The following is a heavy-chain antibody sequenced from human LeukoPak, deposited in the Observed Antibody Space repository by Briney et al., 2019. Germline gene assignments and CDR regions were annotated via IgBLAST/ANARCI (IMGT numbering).Heavy chain of an antibody. V-gene: IGHV1-2*02. Sequence: ASVKVSCKASGGTFSSYAISWVRQAPGQGLEWMGWVNPNSGGTNYAQKFQGRVTMTRDTSISTAYMELSRLRSDDTAVYYCARDAYYCSSTSCYPDYWGQGTLVTVSS. D-gene: IGHD2-2*01. J-gene: IGHJ4*02. CDR3: ARDAYYCSSTSCYPDY. CDR1: GGTFSSYA. CDR2: VNPNSGGT.